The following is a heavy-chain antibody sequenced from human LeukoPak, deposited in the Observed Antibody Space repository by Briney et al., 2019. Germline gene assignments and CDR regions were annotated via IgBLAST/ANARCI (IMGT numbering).Heavy chain of an antibody. CDR3: ARSAGDCSSTSCYLGDPSSYYWFDP. CDR2: IYTSGST. D-gene: IGHD2-2*01. Sequence: SETLSLTCTVSGGSISSYYWSWIRQPAGKGLEWIGRIYTSGSTNYNPSLKSRVTMSVDTSKNQFSLQLSSVTAADTAVYYCARSAGDCSSTSCYLGDPSSYYWFDPWGQGTLVTVSS. V-gene: IGHV4-4*07. CDR1: GGSISSYY. J-gene: IGHJ5*02.